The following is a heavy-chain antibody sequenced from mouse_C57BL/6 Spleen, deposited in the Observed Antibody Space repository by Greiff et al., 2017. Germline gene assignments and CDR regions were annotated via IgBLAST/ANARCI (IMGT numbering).Heavy chain of an antibody. D-gene: IGHD1-1*01. J-gene: IGHJ4*01. CDR3: AKNPNYVSSLYAMDY. CDR2: IWRGGST. Sequence: VKLQESGPGLVQPSQSLSITCTVSGFSLTSYGVHWVRQSPGKGLEWLGVIWRGGSTNYNAAFMSRLSITKDNSKSQVFFKMNSLQADDTAIYYCAKNPNYVSSLYAMDYWGQGTSVTVSS. V-gene: IGHV2-5*01. CDR1: GFSLTSYG.